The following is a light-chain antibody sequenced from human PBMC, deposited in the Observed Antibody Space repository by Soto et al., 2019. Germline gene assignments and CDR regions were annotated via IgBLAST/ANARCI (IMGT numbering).Light chain of an antibody. J-gene: IGKJ2*01. CDR1: QSVSSN. V-gene: IGKV3-15*01. Sequence: EIVMTQSPATLSVSPGERATLSCRASQSVSSNLVWYQQKPGLAPRLLIYGASTRATGIPARFSGSGSGTEFTLTISSLQSEDFAVYFCQQYNNWPPYTFGQGTKLEIK. CDR2: GAS. CDR3: QQYNNWPPYT.